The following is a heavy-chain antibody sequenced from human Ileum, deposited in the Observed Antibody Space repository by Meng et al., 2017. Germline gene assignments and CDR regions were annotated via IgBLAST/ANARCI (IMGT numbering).Heavy chain of an antibody. Sequence: GESLKISCVASGFAFNSYPIHWVRQAPGRGLESVSAINPSGYTAYYADSVKGRFTISRDNSKNTVYLQMGSLRIEDTALYYCAKEEKGDYDFWGQGTLVTV. D-gene: IGHD2-21*01. V-gene: IGHV3-64*02. J-gene: IGHJ4*02. CDR3: AKEEKGDYDF. CDR2: INPSGYTA. CDR1: GFAFNSYP.